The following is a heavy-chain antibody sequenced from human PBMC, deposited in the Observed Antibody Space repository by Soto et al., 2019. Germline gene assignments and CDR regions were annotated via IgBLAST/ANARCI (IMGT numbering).Heavy chain of an antibody. CDR3: AKDHLETTVTTPSY. CDR1: GFTFSSYG. V-gene: IGHV3-30*18. D-gene: IGHD4-17*01. Sequence: QVQLVESGGGVVQPGRSLRLSCAASGFTFSSYGMHWVRQATGKGLEWVAVISYDGNNKYYADSVKGRFTISRDNSKNTLYLQMNSLRAEDTAVYYCAKDHLETTVTTPSYWGQGTLVTVSS. CDR2: ISYDGNNK. J-gene: IGHJ4*02.